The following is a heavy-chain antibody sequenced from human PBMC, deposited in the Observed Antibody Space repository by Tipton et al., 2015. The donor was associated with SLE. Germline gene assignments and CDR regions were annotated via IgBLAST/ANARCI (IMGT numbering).Heavy chain of an antibody. J-gene: IGHJ6*04. CDR1: GGSISSSSYY. V-gene: IGHV4-31*03. Sequence: TLSLTCTVSGGSISSSSYYWGWIRQPPGKGLEWIGYIHYSGSTYYNPSLKSRITISVDTSKNQFSLKLSSVTAADTAVYFCARGTTLRFGHKVWGKGTTVTVSS. D-gene: IGHD3-3*01. CDR2: IHYSGST. CDR3: ARGTTLRFGHKV.